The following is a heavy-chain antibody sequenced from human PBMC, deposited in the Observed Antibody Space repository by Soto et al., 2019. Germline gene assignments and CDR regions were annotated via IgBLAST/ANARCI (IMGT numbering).Heavy chain of an antibody. CDR1: GYTFSDYY. D-gene: IGHD1-1*01. J-gene: IGHJ4*02. CDR3: AREPATAKPEGVDF. CDR2: INPNSGGT. V-gene: IGHV1-2*02. Sequence: ASVKVSCKASGYTFSDYYIHWVRQAPGQGLEWMGWINPNSGGTNYAPKFQGGVTMTRDTSITTAYMELSRLRSGDTAVYYCAREPATAKPEGVDFWGQGTLVTV.